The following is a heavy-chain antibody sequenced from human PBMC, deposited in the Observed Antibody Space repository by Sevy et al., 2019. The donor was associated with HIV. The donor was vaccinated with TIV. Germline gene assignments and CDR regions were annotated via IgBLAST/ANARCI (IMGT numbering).Heavy chain of an antibody. D-gene: IGHD2-15*01. Sequence: SGPTLVKPTQTLTLTCTFSGFSLSTSGMCVSWIRQPPGKALEWLARIDWDDDKYYSTSLKTRLTISKDTSKNQVVLTMTNMDPVDTATYYCARIRVSGLVVPHDYWGQGTLVTVSS. CDR1: GFSLSTSGMC. V-gene: IGHV2-70*11. CDR3: ARIRVSGLVVPHDY. J-gene: IGHJ4*02. CDR2: IDWDDDK.